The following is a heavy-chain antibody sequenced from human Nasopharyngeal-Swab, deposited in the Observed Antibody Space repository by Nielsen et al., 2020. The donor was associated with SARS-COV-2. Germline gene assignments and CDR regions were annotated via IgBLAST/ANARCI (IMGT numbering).Heavy chain of an antibody. V-gene: IGHV3-33*01. CDR2: IWYGGSEK. CDR1: GGTLHKYC. CDR3: GRDRYYDSSGFDY. D-gene: IGHD3-22*01. J-gene: IGHJ4*02. Sequence: GSLKITPAAAGGTLHKYCMHWVRQAPGKGLEWVAVIWYGGSEKHYADSVRGRFTISRDNPKNTLYLQMNSLRAEDTAIYYCGRDRYYDSSGFDYWGQGTLVSVSS.